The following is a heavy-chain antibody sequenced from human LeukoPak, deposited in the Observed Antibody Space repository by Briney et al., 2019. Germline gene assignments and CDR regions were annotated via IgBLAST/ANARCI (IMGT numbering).Heavy chain of an antibody. CDR2: MYLSGTT. V-gene: IGHV4-4*02. Sequence: ASETLSLTCTVFGDSINSLDLWSWVRQPPGKGLEWIGEMYLSGTTHSNPSVKSRVTISIDKSKNQFFLNLSSVTAADTAVYYCAGLVGRYSSGLYYYYFDYWGQGTLVTVSS. D-gene: IGHD3-22*01. J-gene: IGHJ4*02. CDR1: GDSINSLDL. CDR3: AGLVGRYSSGLYYYYFDY.